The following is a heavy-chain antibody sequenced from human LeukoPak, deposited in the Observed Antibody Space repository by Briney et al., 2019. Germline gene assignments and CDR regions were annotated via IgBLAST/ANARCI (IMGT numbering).Heavy chain of an antibody. CDR3: AKDINYVWGSYADY. CDR1: GFTFDDYA. CDR2: ISGDGGST. J-gene: IGHJ4*02. D-gene: IGHD3-16*01. Sequence: GGSLRLSYAASGFTFDDYAMHWVRQTPGKGLEWVSLISGDGGSTYYADSVKGRFTISRDNSKNSLYLQMNSLRTEDTALYYCAKDINYVWGSYADYWGQGTLVTVSS. V-gene: IGHV3-43*02.